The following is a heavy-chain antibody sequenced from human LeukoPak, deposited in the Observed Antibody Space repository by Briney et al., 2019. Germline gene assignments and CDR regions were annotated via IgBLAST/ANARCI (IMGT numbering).Heavy chain of an antibody. CDR2: ISGSGGST. V-gene: IGHV3-23*01. CDR3: AKLGLTMIPSPFDI. CDR1: GFIFNNYG. J-gene: IGHJ3*02. D-gene: IGHD3-22*01. Sequence: PGGSLRLSCAASGFIFNNYGMNWVRQAPGKGLEWVSGISGSGGSTYYADSVKGRFTISRDNSKNTLYLQMNSLRAEDTAVYYCAKLGLTMIPSPFDIWGQGTMVTVSS.